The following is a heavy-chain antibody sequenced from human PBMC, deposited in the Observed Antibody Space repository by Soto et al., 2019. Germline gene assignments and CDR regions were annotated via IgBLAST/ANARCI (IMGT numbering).Heavy chain of an antibody. Sequence: PGGSLRLSCAASGFTFSSYAMSWVRQAPGKGLGWVSAISGSGGSTYYADSVKGRFTISRDNSKNTLYLQMNSLRAEDTAVYYCAKDPYCTNGVCYAPSYYYGMDVWGQGTTVTVSS. J-gene: IGHJ6*02. CDR3: AKDPYCTNGVCYAPSYYYGMDV. CDR2: ISGSGGST. CDR1: GFTFSSYA. V-gene: IGHV3-23*01. D-gene: IGHD2-8*01.